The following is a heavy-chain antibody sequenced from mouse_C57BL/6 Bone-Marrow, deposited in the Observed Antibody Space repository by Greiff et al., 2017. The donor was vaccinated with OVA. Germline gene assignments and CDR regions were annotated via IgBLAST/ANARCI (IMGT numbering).Heavy chain of an antibody. V-gene: IGHV1-69*01. CDR2: IDPSDSYT. CDR3: AREATGSYFDY. D-gene: IGHD4-1*02. Sequence: QVQLQQPGAELVMPGASVKLSCKASGYTFTSYWMHWVKQRPGQGLEWIGEIDPSDSYTNYNQQCKGKSTLTVDKSSSTAYMQLSSLTSEDSAVYYCAREATGSYFDYWGQGTTLTVAS. J-gene: IGHJ2*01. CDR1: GYTFTSYW.